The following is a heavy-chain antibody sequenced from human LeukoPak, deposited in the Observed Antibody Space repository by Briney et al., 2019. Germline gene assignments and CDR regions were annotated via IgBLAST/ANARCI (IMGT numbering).Heavy chain of an antibody. D-gene: IGHD7-27*01. CDR2: IYYSGNT. CDR1: GGSISSYY. J-gene: IGHJ2*01. V-gene: IGHV4-59*01. CDR3: AKTGDLNYWYFGL. Sequence: SETLSLTCTVSGGSISSYYWNWIRQPPGKGLEWIGYIYYSGNTNYHPSLKSRVTISVDTSKNQFSLKLSSVTAADTAVYYCAKTGDLNYWYFGLWGRGTLVTVSS.